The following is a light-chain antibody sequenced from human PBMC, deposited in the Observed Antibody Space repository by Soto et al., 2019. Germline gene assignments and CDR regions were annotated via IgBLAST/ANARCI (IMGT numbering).Light chain of an antibody. CDR2: GAS. CDR3: QQYNSSPLT. J-gene: IGKJ4*01. Sequence: EIVLTQSPGTLSLSRGERATLSCRASQSVRSSHLAWYQQKPGQAPRLLIYGASGRATGIPDRFSGSGSGTDFTLTISRLESVDFAVYYCQQYNSSPLTFGGGTKVEIK. V-gene: IGKV3-20*01. CDR1: QSVRSSH.